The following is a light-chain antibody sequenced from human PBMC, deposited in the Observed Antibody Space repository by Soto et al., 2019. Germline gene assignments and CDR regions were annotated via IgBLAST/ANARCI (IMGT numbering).Light chain of an antibody. J-gene: IGLJ1*01. CDR1: SSDIGTYDH. Sequence: QSALTQPASVSGSPGQSITISFSGTSSDIGTYDHVAWFQQFPGKTPKLMIYSVSNRPSGVSYRFSGSKSGNTASLTISGLQAEDEADYYCISYTVSRSYVFGTGTKVTVL. CDR2: SVS. CDR3: ISYTVSRSYV. V-gene: IGLV2-14*01.